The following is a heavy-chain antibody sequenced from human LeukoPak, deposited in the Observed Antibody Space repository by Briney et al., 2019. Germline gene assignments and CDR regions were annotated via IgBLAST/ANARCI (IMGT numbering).Heavy chain of an antibody. CDR3: ARDRDYAFDS. CDR1: GFTFSSYA. V-gene: IGHV3-30*04. J-gene: IGHJ4*02. Sequence: GGSLRLSCAASGFTFSSYAMSWVRQAPGKGLEWVAVISYDGSNKYYADSVKGRFTISRDNSKNTLYLQMNSLRAEDTAVYYCARDRDYAFDSWGQGTLVTVSS. CDR2: ISYDGSNK. D-gene: IGHD4-17*01.